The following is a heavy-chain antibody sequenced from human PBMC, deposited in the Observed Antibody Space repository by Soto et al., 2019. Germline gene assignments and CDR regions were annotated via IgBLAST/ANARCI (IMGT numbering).Heavy chain of an antibody. CDR3: ARQGISWSGYWGSGSYYYYGMDV. V-gene: IGHV4-39*01. CDR2: IYYSGST. CDR1: GGSISSSSYY. D-gene: IGHD3-3*01. J-gene: IGHJ6*02. Sequence: SETLSLTCTVSGGSISSSSYYWGWIRQPPGKGLEWIGSIYYSGSTYYNPSLKSRVTISVDTSKNQFSLKLSSVTAADTAVYYCARQGISWSGYWGSGSYYYYGMDVWGQGTTVTVSS.